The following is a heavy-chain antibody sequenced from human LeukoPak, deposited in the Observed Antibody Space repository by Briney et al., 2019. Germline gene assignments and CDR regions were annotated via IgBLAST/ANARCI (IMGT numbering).Heavy chain of an antibody. J-gene: IGHJ3*02. D-gene: IGHD3-9*01. CDR3: ASGSDWLFDAFDI. V-gene: IGHV4-38-2*02. CDR2: MSHSGIT. Sequence: PSETLSLTCTVSGYSFSSGYYWGWIRQPPGKRLEWIGSMSHSGITQYNPSLKSRVTISLDTSKTQFSLKLNSVTAADTAVYYCASGSDWLFDAFDIWGQGTKVTVSS. CDR1: GYSFSSGYY.